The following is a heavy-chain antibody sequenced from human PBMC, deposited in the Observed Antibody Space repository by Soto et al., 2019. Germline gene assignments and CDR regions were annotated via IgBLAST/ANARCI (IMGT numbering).Heavy chain of an antibody. CDR1: GGSISGYY. Sequence: SETLSLTCTVSGGSISGYYWSWIRQPAGKGLEWIGRIYTSGSTNYNPSLKSRVTMPVDTSKNQFSLKLSSVTAADTAVYYCARSNWNYDDFDYWGQGTLVTVSS. V-gene: IGHV4-4*07. CDR3: ARSNWNYDDFDY. J-gene: IGHJ4*02. D-gene: IGHD1-7*01. CDR2: IYTSGST.